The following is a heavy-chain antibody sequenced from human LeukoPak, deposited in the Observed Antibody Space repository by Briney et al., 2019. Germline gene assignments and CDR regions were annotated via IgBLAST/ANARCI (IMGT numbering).Heavy chain of an antibody. D-gene: IGHD5-18*01. CDR1: GFTFSSHV. J-gene: IGHJ5*02. Sequence: GGSLRLSCAASGFTFSSHVMSWVRQAPGKGLEWVSAIDGSGISTYYADSVKGRFTISRDTSKNTLYLQMNSLRADDTAVYFCAKIGSRPRIQPGENWFDPWGQGTLVTVSS. CDR3: AKIGSRPRIQPGENWFDP. V-gene: IGHV3-23*05. CDR2: IDGSGIST.